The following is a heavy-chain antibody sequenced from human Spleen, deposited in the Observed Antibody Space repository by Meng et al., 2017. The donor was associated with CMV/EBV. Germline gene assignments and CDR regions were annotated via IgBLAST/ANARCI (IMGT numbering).Heavy chain of an antibody. CDR1: GLIFSSYA. V-gene: IGHV3-30*15. Sequence: GESLKISCTDPGLIFSSYAMHWVRQAPSKGLEWVAIISYHGENTYFADSVKGRFSISRDNSKNTLYLQMSNLRPDGTAVYYCGRRMDVWGQGTTVTVSS. J-gene: IGHJ6*02. CDR2: ISYHGENT. CDR3: GRRMDV.